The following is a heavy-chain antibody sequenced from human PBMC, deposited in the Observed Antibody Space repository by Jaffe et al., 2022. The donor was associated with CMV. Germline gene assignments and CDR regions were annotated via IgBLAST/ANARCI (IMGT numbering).Heavy chain of an antibody. CDR1: GFTFSNYE. CDR2: ISGYGPTI. Sequence: EVQLVESGGGLVQPGGSLRVSCAASGFTFSNYEMNWVRQAPGKGLEWISYISGYGPTIYYADSVKGRFTISRDNAKKSLDLQMDSLRAEDTAVYYCVRVAANLFNYFDYWGQGALVTVSS. J-gene: IGHJ4*02. CDR3: VRVAANLFNYFDY. V-gene: IGHV3-48*03.